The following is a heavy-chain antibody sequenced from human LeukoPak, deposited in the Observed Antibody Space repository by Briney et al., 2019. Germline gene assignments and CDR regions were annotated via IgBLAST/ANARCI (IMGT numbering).Heavy chain of an antibody. D-gene: IGHD1-26*01. CDR3: ARGVVGARFDP. J-gene: IGHJ5*02. CDR1: GFTFSSYW. CDR2: INRDGSST. V-gene: IGHV3-74*01. Sequence: GGSLRPSCAASGFTFSSYWLHRVRQAPGKGLLCVSRINRDGSSTIYADSVKGRFTISRDNAKNTLYLQMNSLRAEDTAVYYCARGVVGARFDPWGQGTLVTVSS.